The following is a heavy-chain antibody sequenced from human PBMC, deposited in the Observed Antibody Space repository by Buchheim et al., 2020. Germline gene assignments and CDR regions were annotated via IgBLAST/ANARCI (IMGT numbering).Heavy chain of an antibody. CDR2: INNDGSSV. D-gene: IGHD3-22*01. CDR1: GFTFTNSW. CDR3: ARAHSPPDYYSVSSGYNPDA. Sequence: EVQLVESGGALVQPGGSLRLSCAASGFTFTNSWMHWVRQAPGKGLVWVSRINNDGSSVVYADSVTGRFTISRDNANNMLYLQMHSLRAEDTAVYYCARAHSPPDYYSVSSGYNPDAWGLGTT. V-gene: IGHV3-74*01. J-gene: IGHJ6*02.